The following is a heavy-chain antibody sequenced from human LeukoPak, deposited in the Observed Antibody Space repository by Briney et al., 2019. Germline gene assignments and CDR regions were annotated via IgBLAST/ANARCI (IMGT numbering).Heavy chain of an antibody. CDR1: GFTFSSYA. Sequence: PGGSLRLSCAASGFTFSSYAMHWVRQAPGKGLEWAAVISYDGSNKYYADSVKGRFTISRDNSKNTLYLQMNSLRAEDTAVYYCARDEGSSSWYHPYYYGMDVWGQGTTVTVSS. CDR3: ARDEGSSSWYHPYYYGMDV. V-gene: IGHV3-30-3*01. D-gene: IGHD6-13*01. J-gene: IGHJ6*02. CDR2: ISYDGSNK.